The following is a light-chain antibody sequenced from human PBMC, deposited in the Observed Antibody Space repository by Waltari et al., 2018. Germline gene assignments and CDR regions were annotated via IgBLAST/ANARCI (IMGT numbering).Light chain of an antibody. CDR3: SSYTSSSTVV. Sequence: SALTQPASVSGSPGQSITISCPGTSSDVGGYNYVSWYQQHPGKAPKLMIYDVSNRPSGVSKRFSGSKSGNTASLTISGLQAEDEADYYCSSYTSSSTVVFGGGTKLTVL. CDR2: DVS. CDR1: SSDVGGYNY. V-gene: IGLV2-14*03. J-gene: IGLJ2*01.